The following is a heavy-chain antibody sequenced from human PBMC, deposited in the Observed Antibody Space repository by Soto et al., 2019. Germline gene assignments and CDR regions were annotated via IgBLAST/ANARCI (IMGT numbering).Heavy chain of an antibody. CDR1: GSSFTSYL. J-gene: IGHJ6*02. Sequence: PGESLKISCKGSGSSFTSYLLGCVSLIHGKVLEWIVLIYPGDSDTRDSPSFQGHVTISADKPIITSYLQWSSLKASDTAMYYCASHSIAAAGQYYYHYGMDLRGQGSTVTFSS. D-gene: IGHD6-13*01. V-gene: IGHV5-51*01. CDR3: ASHSIAAAGQYYYHYGMDL. CDR2: IYPGDSDT.